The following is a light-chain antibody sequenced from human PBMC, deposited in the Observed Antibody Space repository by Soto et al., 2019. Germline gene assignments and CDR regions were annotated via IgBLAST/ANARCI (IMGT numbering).Light chain of an antibody. CDR1: QSINSW. J-gene: IGKJ1*01. CDR3: QQYTSYSWT. CDR2: DAS. V-gene: IGKV1-5*01. Sequence: DIPRTQSPSTLSASVGDRVTTTGTASQSINSWLAWYQQKPGKAPQILIYDASTLKSGVPSRFSASGSGTEFTLISSSLQPDDFATYYCQQYTSYSWTFGQGTKVDIK.